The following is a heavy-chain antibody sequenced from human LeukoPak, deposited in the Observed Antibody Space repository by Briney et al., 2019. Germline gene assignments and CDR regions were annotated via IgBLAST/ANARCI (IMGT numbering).Heavy chain of an antibody. D-gene: IGHD1-26*01. CDR2: ISAYNGNT. V-gene: IGHV1-18*01. CDR1: GYTFNTYG. CDR3: ARDNSVGDNAWWFDP. J-gene: IGHJ5*02. Sequence: ASVKVSCKASGYTFNTYGITWVRQAPGQGLEWMGWISAYNGNTNYAQKLQGRVTMTTDTSTSTAYMELSSLKSEDTAVYYCARDNSVGDNAWWFDPWGQGTLVTVSS.